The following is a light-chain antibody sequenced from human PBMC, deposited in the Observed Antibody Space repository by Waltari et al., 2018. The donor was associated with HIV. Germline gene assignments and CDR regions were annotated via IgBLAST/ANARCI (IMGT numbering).Light chain of an antibody. V-gene: IGLV1-51*01. CDR1: SSNIGNNY. CDR2: ENN. CDR3: VTWDNSLSAYV. J-gene: IGLJ1*01. Sequence: QSVLTQPPSLSAAPGQRVTISCSGSSSNIGNNYVSWYQQLPGTAPKLVIYENNKRPSGIPDRSSGSKPGTSATLGITGLQTGDEADYYCVTWDNSLSAYVFGTGTKVTVL.